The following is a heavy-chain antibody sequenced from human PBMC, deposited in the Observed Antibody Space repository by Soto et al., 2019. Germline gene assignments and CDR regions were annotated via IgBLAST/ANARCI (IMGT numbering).Heavy chain of an antibody. J-gene: IGHJ3*01. CDR2: ISAYNGNT. D-gene: IGHD6-6*01. Sequence: ASGKVSCKASGNTFTSYGISWVRQAPGQGLEWMGWISAYNGNTDYAQKLQGRVTMTTDTSTSTAYMELRSLRSDDTAVYYCAREGISIVAQSDDYCDVKDFWGQG. V-gene: IGHV1-18*01. CDR1: GNTFTSYG. CDR3: AREGISIVAQSDDYCDVKDF.